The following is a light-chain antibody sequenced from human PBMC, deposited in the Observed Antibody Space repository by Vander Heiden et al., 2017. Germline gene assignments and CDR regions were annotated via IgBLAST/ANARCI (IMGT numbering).Light chain of an antibody. CDR3: QKSYRTSFT. J-gene: IGKJ4*01. CDR2: AAS. V-gene: IGKV1-39*01. Sequence: ASPLSTFVRNRVTMSWRASQIISNDLNCYQKKPGKATKLLSYAASSLQSGAPSRCSGSGSGTEFTSTSRSLQPEEFATYDCQKSYRTSFTFGEGTKVEIK. CDR1: QIISND.